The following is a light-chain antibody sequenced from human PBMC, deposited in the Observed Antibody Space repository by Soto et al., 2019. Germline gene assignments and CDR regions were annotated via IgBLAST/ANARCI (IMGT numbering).Light chain of an antibody. Sequence: EVVLTQSPGTLSLSPGERATLSCRASQRVNSNYFAWYQQKPGQAPRLLVFGASTRATGIPDRFSGSGSGSDFTLSISRLEPEDFAVYYCHQYTASSGIFTFGPGTNVDIK. V-gene: IGKV3-20*01. CDR2: GAS. CDR1: QRVNSNY. CDR3: HQYTASSGIFT. J-gene: IGKJ3*01.